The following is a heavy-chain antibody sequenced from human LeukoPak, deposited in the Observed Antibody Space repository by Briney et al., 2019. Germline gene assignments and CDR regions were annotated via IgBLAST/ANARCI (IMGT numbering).Heavy chain of an antibody. CDR1: GFTFGDYA. J-gene: IGHJ4*02. CDR2: IRSKAYGGTT. V-gene: IGHV3-49*04. Sequence: GGSLRLSCTASGFTFGDYAMSWVRQAPGKGLEWVGFIRSKAYGGTTEYAASVKGRFTISRDDSKSIAYLQMNSLKTEDTAVYYCTRESWWSFDYWGQGTLVTVSS. CDR3: TRESWWSFDY. D-gene: IGHD2-15*01.